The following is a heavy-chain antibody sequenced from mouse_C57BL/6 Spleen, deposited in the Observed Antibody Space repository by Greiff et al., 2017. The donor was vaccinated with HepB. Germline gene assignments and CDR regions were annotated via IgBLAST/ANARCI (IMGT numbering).Heavy chain of an antibody. CDR1: GYAFSSSW. Sequence: VQLQQSGPELVKPGASVKISYKASGYAFSSSWMNWVKQRPGKGLEWIGRIYPGDGDTNYNGKFKGKATLTADKSSSTAYMQLSSLTSEDSAVYFCARSRDWDEGNWYFDVWGTGTTVTVSS. V-gene: IGHV1-82*01. CDR2: IYPGDGDT. J-gene: IGHJ1*03. CDR3: ARSRDWDEGNWYFDV. D-gene: IGHD4-1*01.